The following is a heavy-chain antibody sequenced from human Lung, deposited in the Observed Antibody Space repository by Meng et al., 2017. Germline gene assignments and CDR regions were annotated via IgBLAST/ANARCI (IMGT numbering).Heavy chain of an antibody. Sequence: QVELKESGPGLVKPSGTLSLTGSVAGGSTTSSTWWSWVRQTPGKGLEWFGEIFHSGSTNYNPPLESRVTISVDKSKNQFSLKVYSVTAADTATYYCARFDISSSGRGDYWGQGILVTVSS. CDR1: GGSTTSSTW. V-gene: IGHV4-4*02. CDR3: ARFDISSSGRGDY. J-gene: IGHJ4*02. CDR2: IFHSGST. D-gene: IGHD1-26*01.